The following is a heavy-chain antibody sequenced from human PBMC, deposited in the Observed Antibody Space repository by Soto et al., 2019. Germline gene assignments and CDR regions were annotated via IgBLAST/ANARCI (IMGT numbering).Heavy chain of an antibody. Sequence: EVQLVESGGGLVQPGGSLRLSCAASGFSVSSNYMSWVRQAPGKGLECVSLIYSGGRTYYEDSVKGRFTISRHNLNNTRYLQINSLRNDVTAVYYCATCSVTACLWGQGTLVTVSS. J-gene: IGHJ4*02. D-gene: IGHD2-21*02. V-gene: IGHV3-53*04. CDR3: ATCSVTACL. CDR2: IYSGGRT. CDR1: GFSVSSNY.